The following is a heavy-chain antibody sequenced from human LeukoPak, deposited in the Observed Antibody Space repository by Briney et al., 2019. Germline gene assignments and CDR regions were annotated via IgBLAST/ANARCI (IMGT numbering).Heavy chain of an antibody. CDR1: GYTFTSYG. CDR2: ISAYNGNT. V-gene: IGHV1-18*01. Sequence: ASVEVSCKASGYTFTSYGISWVRQAPGQGLEWMGWISAYNGNTNYAQKLQGRVTMTTDTSTSTAYMELSRLRSDDTAVYYCARTNSGSYYAPNDYWGQGTLVTVSS. D-gene: IGHD1-26*01. CDR3: ARTNSGSYYAPNDY. J-gene: IGHJ4*02.